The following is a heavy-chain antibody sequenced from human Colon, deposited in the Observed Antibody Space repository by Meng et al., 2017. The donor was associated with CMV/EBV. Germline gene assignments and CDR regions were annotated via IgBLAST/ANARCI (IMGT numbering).Heavy chain of an antibody. Sequence: GGSLRLSCVASGFSFNNYEMHWVRQSPGKGLEWISYLDSGENIIYYADSVKGRFTVSRDNARNTIYLQMNDLRDEDTALYYCARDTPHNAFDPWGQGTPVTVSS. CDR1: GFSFNNYE. CDR2: LDSGENII. D-gene: IGHD2-15*01. CDR3: ARDTPHNAFDP. J-gene: IGHJ5*02. V-gene: IGHV3-48*03.